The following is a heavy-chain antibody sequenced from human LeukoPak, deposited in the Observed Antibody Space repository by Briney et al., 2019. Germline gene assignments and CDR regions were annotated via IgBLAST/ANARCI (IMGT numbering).Heavy chain of an antibody. CDR3: AREGEWELLFYFDY. D-gene: IGHD1-26*01. CDR2: IKQDGSEK. V-gene: IGHV3-7*01. Sequence: PGGSLRLSCAASGFTFSSYWMRWVRQAPGKGLEWVANIKQDGSEKYYVDSVKGRFTISRDNAKNSLYLQMNSLRAEDTAVYYCAREGEWELLFYFDYWGQGTLVTVSS. J-gene: IGHJ4*02. CDR1: GFTFSSYW.